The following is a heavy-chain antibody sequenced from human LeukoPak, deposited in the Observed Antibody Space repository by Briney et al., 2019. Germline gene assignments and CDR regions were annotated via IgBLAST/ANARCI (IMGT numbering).Heavy chain of an antibody. V-gene: IGHV3-9*01. J-gene: IGHJ4*02. CDR2: ISWNSGSI. CDR3: SKGSSGSYLTDFDY. CDR1: GFTFDDYA. Sequence: GGSLRLSCTASGFTFDDYAMHWVRQTPVKGLEWVSGISWNSGSIGYADSVKGRFTISRDNAKNSLYLQMNSLRAEDTALYYCSKGSSGSYLTDFDYWGQGTLVTVSS. D-gene: IGHD1-26*01.